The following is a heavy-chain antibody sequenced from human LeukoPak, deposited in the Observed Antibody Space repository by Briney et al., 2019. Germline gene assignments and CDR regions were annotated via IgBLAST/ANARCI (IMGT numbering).Heavy chain of an antibody. CDR2: VRGDGGTT. CDR3: ASWTSGSSTDAFDI. D-gene: IGHD1-26*01. J-gene: IGHJ3*02. V-gene: IGHV3-74*01. Sequence: PGGSLRLSCAASGFTFSSYWMHWVRQAPGKGVVWVSRVRGDGGTTSYADPVKGRFTISRDNAKNTLYLQMNSLRAEDTAVYYCASWTSGSSTDAFDIWGQGTMVTVSS. CDR1: GFTFSSYW.